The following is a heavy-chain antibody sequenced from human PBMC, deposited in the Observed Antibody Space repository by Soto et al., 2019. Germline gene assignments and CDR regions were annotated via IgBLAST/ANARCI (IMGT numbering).Heavy chain of an antibody. CDR2: IYYSGST. CDR1: GGSSSSGDYY. V-gene: IGHV4-30-4*01. Sequence: SETLSLTCTVSGGSSSSGDYYWSWIRQPPGKGLEWIGYIYYSGSTYYNPSLKSRVTISVDTSKNQFSLKLSSVTAADTAVYYCARSPSIVGATGWGQGTLVTVSS. CDR3: ARSPSIVGATG. J-gene: IGHJ4*02. D-gene: IGHD1-26*01.